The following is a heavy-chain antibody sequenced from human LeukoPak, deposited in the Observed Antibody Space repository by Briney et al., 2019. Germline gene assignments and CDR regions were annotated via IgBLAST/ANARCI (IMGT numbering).Heavy chain of an antibody. CDR1: GVTFITYA. V-gene: IGHV3-30-3*01. J-gene: IGHJ6*02. CDR3: ARDSYGMDV. CDR2: VSYDGSNK. Sequence: GGSLRLSCAASGVTFITYAMHWVRQAPGRGLEWVAFVSYDGSNKYYADPVKGRFTISRDNSKNTLCLQMNSLRPEDTAVYYCARDSYGMDVWGQGTTVTVSS.